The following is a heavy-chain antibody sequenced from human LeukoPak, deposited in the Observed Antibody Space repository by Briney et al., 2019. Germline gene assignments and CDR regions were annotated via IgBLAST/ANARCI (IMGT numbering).Heavy chain of an antibody. V-gene: IGHV3-64*01. J-gene: IGHJ4*02. Sequence: PGGSLRLSCAASGFTFSSYGMHWVRQAPGKGLEYVSAFSTNGDDTYYANSVKGRFTISRDNSKNTVYLQMGSLRAEDMAMYYCARTYTISSVYFHYWGQGTLATVSS. CDR3: ARTYTISSVYFHY. D-gene: IGHD6-6*01. CDR1: GFTFSSYG. CDR2: FSTNGDDT.